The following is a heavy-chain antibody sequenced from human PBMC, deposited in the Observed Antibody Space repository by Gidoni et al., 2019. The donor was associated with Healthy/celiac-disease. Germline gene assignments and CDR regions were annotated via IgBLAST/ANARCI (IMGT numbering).Heavy chain of an antibody. J-gene: IGHJ3*02. CDR2: ISSSSSTI. V-gene: IGHV3-48*01. Sequence: EVQLVESGGGLVQPGGSLRLSWSASGFTFSSYSMNWVRQAPGKGLEWVSYISSSSSTIYYADSVKGRFTISRDNAKNSLYLQMNSLRAEDTAVYYCARVALDAFDIWGQGTMVTVSS. CDR1: GFTFSSYS. CDR3: ARVALDAFDI.